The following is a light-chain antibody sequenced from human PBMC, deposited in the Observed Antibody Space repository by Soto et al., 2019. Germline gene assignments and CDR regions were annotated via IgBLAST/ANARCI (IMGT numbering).Light chain of an antibody. V-gene: IGKV3-20*01. CDR1: QFVSNSY. Sequence: EIVLTQSPGTLSLSPGEGATLSCRASQFVSNSYLACYQQKPGQAPRLLIYGASSRATGIPDRFSGSGSGTDFTLTISRLEPEDFAVYYCQQYGSSPRITFGQGTR. J-gene: IGKJ5*01. CDR2: GAS. CDR3: QQYGSSPRIT.